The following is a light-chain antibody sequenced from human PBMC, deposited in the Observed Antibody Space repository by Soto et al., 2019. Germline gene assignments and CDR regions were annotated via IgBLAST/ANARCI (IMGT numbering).Light chain of an antibody. CDR2: GAS. CDR3: QHYNNWPPWT. V-gene: IGKV3-15*01. CDR1: QSVSIN. Sequence: EIVMTQSPVTLSVSQGERATLSCRASQSVSINLAWYQQKPGQAPRLLIYGASTRATGIPARFSGSGSGTEFTLTISSLQSEDFAVYYCQHYNNWPPWTFGQGTKVEIK. J-gene: IGKJ1*01.